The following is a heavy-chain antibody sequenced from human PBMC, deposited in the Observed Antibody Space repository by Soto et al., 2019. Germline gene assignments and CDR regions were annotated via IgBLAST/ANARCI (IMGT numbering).Heavy chain of an antibody. D-gene: IGHD6-13*01. CDR1: GYTLTELS. CDR2: FDPEDGDT. V-gene: IGHV1-24*01. J-gene: IGHJ4*02. CDR3: ATEFAAAGNFDY. Sequence: ASVKVSCKVSGYTLTELSMHWVRQAPGKGLEWMGGFDPEDGDTIYAQKFQGRVTMTEDTSTDTAYMELSSLRSEDTAVYYCATEFAAAGNFDYWGQGTLVTVSS.